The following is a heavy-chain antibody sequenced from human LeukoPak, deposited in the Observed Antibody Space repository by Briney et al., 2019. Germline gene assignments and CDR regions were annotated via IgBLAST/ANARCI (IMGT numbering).Heavy chain of an antibody. D-gene: IGHD3-22*01. CDR1: GFTFSNYG. Sequence: PGGSLRLSCAASGFTFSNYGMNWVRQAPGKGLEWVSSISSSSSYIYYADSVKGRFTISRDNAKNSLYLQMNSLRAEDTAVYYCARDEDYYDSSGYYLGYWGQGTLVTVSS. V-gene: IGHV3-21*01. CDR3: ARDEDYYDSSGYYLGY. J-gene: IGHJ4*02. CDR2: ISSSSSYI.